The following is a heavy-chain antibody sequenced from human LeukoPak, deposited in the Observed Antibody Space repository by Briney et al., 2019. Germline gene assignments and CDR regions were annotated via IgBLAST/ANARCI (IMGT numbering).Heavy chain of an antibody. CDR3: AKDGGYSGSYYDDY. CDR2: IRYDGSNK. J-gene: IGHJ4*02. V-gene: IGHV3-30*02. Sequence: GGSLRLSCAASGFTFSSYGMHWVRQAPGKGLEWVAFIRYDGSNKYYADSVKGRFTISRDNSKNMLYLQMNSLRAEDTAVYYCAKDGGYSGSYYDDYWGQGTLVTVSS. CDR1: GFTFSSYG. D-gene: IGHD1-26*01.